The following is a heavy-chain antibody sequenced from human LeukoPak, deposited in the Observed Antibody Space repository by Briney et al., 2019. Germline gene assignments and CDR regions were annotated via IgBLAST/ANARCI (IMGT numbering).Heavy chain of an antibody. Sequence: ASVKVSCKASGYTFTSYYMHWVRQAPGQGLEWMGIINPSGGSTSYAQKFQGRVTMTRDTSTSTVYMELSSLRSEDTAVYYCATDVCDSSGCPDGMDVWGQGTTVTVSS. CDR3: ATDVCDSSGCPDGMDV. V-gene: IGHV1-46*01. CDR2: INPSGGST. CDR1: GYTFTSYY. J-gene: IGHJ6*02. D-gene: IGHD3-22*01.